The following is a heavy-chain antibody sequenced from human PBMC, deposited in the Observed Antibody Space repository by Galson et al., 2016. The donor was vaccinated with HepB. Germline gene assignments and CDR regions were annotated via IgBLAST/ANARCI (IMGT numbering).Heavy chain of an antibody. D-gene: IGHD2-2*01. CDR1: GFTFSDFA. CDR3: ARGLTTSWGVDY. V-gene: IGHV3-30-3*01. CDR2: ISYDGRNT. Sequence: SLRLSCAASGFTFSDFAIHWVRQAPGKGLKWVALISYDGRNTYYADSVKGRFTISRDNSNNTLWLQMNSLRVEDTAIYYCARGLTTSWGVDYWGPGTLLTVSS. J-gene: IGHJ4*02.